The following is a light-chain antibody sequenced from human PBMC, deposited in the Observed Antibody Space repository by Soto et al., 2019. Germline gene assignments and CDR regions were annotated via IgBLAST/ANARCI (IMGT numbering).Light chain of an antibody. V-gene: IGKV1-33*01. CDR3: QQYDNLPPT. Sequence: DIVMTQSPDSLAVSLVESATRNWKSRHSVLYSSNNKNYLNWYQQKPGKAPKLLIYDASNLETGVPSRFSGSGSGTDFTFTISSLQPEDIATYYCQQYDNLPPTFGGGTKVDIK. CDR1: HSVLYSSNNKNY. J-gene: IGKJ4*01. CDR2: DAS.